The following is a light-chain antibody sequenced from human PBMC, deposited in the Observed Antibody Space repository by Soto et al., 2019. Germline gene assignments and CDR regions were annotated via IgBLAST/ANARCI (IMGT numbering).Light chain of an antibody. J-gene: IGKJ5*01. CDR3: QQYGTSPT. Sequence: EIVLTQSPGTLSLFQGERATLSCRASQSLITRYLAWYQQKPGQAPRLLIYGASSRATGIPDRFSGSGSGTDFTLTISRLEPEDFAVYSCQQYGTSPTFGQGTRLEMK. V-gene: IGKV3-20*01. CDR1: QSLITRY. CDR2: GAS.